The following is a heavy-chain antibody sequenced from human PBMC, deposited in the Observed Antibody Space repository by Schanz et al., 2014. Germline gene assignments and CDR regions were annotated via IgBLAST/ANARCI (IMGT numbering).Heavy chain of an antibody. CDR1: GYTFISYG. D-gene: IGHD3-9*01. CDR2: ISGSNGNT. CDR3: ARVQDDIVTGSEYYYGMDV. Sequence: QVQLVQSGAEVRKPGASVKVSCKASGYTFISYGISWVRQAPGQGLEWLGWISGSNGNTNYTQKFQGRVTMTTDTSTSAAYMELRGLRSDDTAVYYCARVQDDIVTGSEYYYGMDVWGQGTTVTVSS. V-gene: IGHV1-18*01. J-gene: IGHJ6*02.